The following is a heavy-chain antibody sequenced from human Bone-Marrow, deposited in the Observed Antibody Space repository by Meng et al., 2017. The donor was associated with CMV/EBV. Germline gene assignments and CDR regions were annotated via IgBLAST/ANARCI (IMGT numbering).Heavy chain of an antibody. J-gene: IGHJ3*01. CDR1: GYSFTNYW. V-gene: IGHV5-51*01. CDR3: ARDLTGYYDSSGYHDAFYF. Sequence: GESLKIACKADGYSFTNYWIGWVRQMPGKGLEWMGITKPGDSEIQYSPSFQGQVTISADKSISTAYLQWGSLRASDTAVYYCARDLTGYYDSSGYHDAFYFWGRGTRVTVSS. CDR2: TKPGDSEI. D-gene: IGHD3-22*01.